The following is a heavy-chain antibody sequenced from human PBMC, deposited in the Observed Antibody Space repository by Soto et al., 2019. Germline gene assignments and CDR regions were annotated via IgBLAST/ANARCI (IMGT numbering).Heavy chain of an antibody. D-gene: IGHD5-12*01. J-gene: IGHJ4*02. Sequence: GGSLRLSCSASGFTFSGSAMHWVRQASGKGLEWVGRIRNKANNYATAYAASVRVRFTISRDDSKDTAYLQKISLKTEDTAVYSCTASAYETFLDYWAQGRLVTVSS. CDR3: TASAYETFLDY. V-gene: IGHV3-73*01. CDR1: GFTFSGSA. CDR2: IRNKANNYAT.